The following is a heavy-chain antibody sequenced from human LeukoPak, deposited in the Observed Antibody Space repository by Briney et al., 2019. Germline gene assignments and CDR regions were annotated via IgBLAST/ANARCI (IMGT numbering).Heavy chain of an antibody. CDR1: GGSISSSSYY. V-gene: IGHV4-39*02. J-gene: IGHJ5*02. D-gene: IGHD3-22*01. Sequence: SETLSLTCTVSGGSISSSSYYWGWIRQPPGKGLEWIGSIYYSGSTYYNPSLKSRVTISVDTSKNQFSLKLGSVTAADTAVYYCARENYYDSSGGSWFDPWGQGTLVTVSS. CDR2: IYYSGST. CDR3: ARENYYDSSGGSWFDP.